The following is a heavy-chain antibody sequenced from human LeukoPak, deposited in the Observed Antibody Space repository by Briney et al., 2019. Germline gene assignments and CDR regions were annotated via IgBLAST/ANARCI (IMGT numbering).Heavy chain of an antibody. CDR2: IKEDGGEK. Sequence: TGGSLRPSCAASGFTFSTYWMSWVRQAPGKGLEWVANIKEDGGEKNYVDSVKGRFTISRDNARNSLHLQMNSLRAEDTAMYYCATYSRSSGWFDPRGQGTLATVSS. V-gene: IGHV3-7*01. D-gene: IGHD4-11*01. CDR3: ATYSRSSGWFDP. J-gene: IGHJ5*02. CDR1: GFTFSTYW.